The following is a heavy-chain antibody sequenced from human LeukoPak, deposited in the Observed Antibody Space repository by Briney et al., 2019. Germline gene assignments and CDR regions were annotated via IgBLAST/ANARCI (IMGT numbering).Heavy chain of an antibody. CDR2: IIPIFGTA. J-gene: IGHJ6*02. D-gene: IGHD3-3*01. V-gene: IGHV1-69*13. CDR1: GGTFSSYA. Sequence: ASVKVSCKASGGTFSSYAISWVRQAPGQGLEWMGGIIPIFGTANYAQKFQGRVTITADESTSTAYMELSSLRSEDTAVYYCASEYYDFWSGYYNYYYGMDVWGQGTTDTVSS. CDR3: ASEYYDFWSGYYNYYYGMDV.